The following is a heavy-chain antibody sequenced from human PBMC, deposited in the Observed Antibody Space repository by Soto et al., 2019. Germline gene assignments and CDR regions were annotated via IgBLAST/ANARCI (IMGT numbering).Heavy chain of an antibody. CDR1: GFTFSSYA. CDR3: AKVGTPSITIFGVVLYYGMDV. J-gene: IGHJ6*02. CDR2: ISGSGGST. D-gene: IGHD3-3*01. Sequence: SLRLSCAASGFTFSSYAMSWVRQAPGKGLEWVSAISGSGGSTYYADSVKGRFTISRDDSKNTLYLQMNSLRAEDTAVYYCAKVGTPSITIFGVVLYYGMDVWGQGTTVTVSS. V-gene: IGHV3-23*01.